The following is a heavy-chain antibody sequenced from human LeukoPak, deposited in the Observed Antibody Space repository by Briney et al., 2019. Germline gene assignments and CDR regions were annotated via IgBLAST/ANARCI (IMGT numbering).Heavy chain of an antibody. J-gene: IGHJ4*02. CDR2: SDPKSGAT. CDR3: ARANSYDDNGYSPELRY. CDR1: GYTFTSYY. V-gene: IGHV1-2*02. D-gene: IGHD3-22*01. Sequence: ASVKVSCKASGYTFTSYYIHWLRKAPGQGFEWMGWSDPKSGATKYEHFQGGVTMTRDTSISTAYMELNRLTSDDTAVYYCARANSYDDNGYSPELRYWGQGTLVTVSS.